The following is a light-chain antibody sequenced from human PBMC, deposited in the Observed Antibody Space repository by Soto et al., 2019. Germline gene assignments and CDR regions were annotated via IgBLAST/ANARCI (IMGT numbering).Light chain of an antibody. Sequence: QSVLTQPASVSGSPGQSITISCTGTSSDVGGYNYVSWYQQQSGKAPKLMIHEVSNRPSGVSNRISGSKSGNTASPTISGLLAEDEADYYCSSYTSSRAYVFGSGTKVTVL. CDR1: SSDVGGYNY. CDR2: EVS. J-gene: IGLJ1*01. CDR3: SSYTSSRAYV. V-gene: IGLV2-14*01.